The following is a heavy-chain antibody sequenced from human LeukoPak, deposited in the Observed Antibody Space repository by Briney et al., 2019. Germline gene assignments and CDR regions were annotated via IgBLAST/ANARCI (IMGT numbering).Heavy chain of an antibody. D-gene: IGHD3-10*01. CDR2: IPSGGRA. CDR3: VGVETITMVRGASGDV. J-gene: IGHJ6*04. Sequence: GGSLTLSCPASGFSVSSNYMTWVRQPPGKGLEWVPVIPSGGRAYYADSVKGRFTTSRNNSKNTLDLQMNSLSVEDTAVYYCVGVETITMVRGASGDVWGKGTTVTVSS. V-gene: IGHV3-66*02. CDR1: GFSVSSNY.